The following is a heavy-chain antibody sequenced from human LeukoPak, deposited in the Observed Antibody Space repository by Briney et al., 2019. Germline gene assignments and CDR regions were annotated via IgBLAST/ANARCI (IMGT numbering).Heavy chain of an antibody. V-gene: IGHV3-21*01. CDR1: GFTFSSYS. J-gene: IGHJ4*02. Sequence: GGSLRLSCAASGFTFSSYSMNWVRQAPGKGLEWVSSISSSSSYIYYADSVKDRFTISRDNAKNSLYLQMNSLRAEDTAVYYCARALYYYDSSGYYYFDYWGQGTLVTVSS. D-gene: IGHD3-22*01. CDR2: ISSSSSYI. CDR3: ARALYYYDSSGYYYFDY.